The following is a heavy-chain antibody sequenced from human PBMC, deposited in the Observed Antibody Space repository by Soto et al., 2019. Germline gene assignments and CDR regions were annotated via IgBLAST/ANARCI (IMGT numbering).Heavy chain of an antibody. CDR2: FSGRSGDT. V-gene: IGHV3-23*01. CDR1: GFSISTHA. J-gene: IGHJ4*02. Sequence: GWSLRLSCVASGFSISTHALTWVRQAPGKGLEWVSSFSGRSGDTYYAASVKGRFTISGDSSKNTVILQMNNLRADDTALYYDFWSGYYVYWGQGTLVTVSS. D-gene: IGHD3-3*01. CDR3: FWSGYYVY.